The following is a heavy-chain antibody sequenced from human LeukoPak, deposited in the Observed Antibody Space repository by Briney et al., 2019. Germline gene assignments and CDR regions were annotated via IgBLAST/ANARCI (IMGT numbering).Heavy chain of an antibody. Sequence: GESLKISCRGSGYRFTTYWIGWVRQMPGKGLEWMGIINPGDSDTRYSPSFQGQVTISADKSISTAYLLWSSLKASDTAMYYCARHPITRYYDSSGYSAAGPDYWGQGTLVTVSS. CDR3: ARHPITRYYDSSGYSAAGPDY. CDR1: GYRFTTYW. V-gene: IGHV5-51*01. D-gene: IGHD3-22*01. J-gene: IGHJ4*02. CDR2: INPGDSDT.